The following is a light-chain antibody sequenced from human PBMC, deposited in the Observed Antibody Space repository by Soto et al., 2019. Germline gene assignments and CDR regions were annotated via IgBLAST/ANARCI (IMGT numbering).Light chain of an antibody. CDR2: AAF. CDR3: QKCNSAPFT. J-gene: IGKJ3*01. V-gene: IGKV1-27*01. Sequence: DTQMTQSPSSLSASVGDRVSITCRASQGIYNYLAWYQQKPGKVPKILIYAAFSLVSGVTSPFSGSGSGTDYTLTISSLHPEDVATYYCQKCNSAPFTFGPGTKVDIK. CDR1: QGIYNY.